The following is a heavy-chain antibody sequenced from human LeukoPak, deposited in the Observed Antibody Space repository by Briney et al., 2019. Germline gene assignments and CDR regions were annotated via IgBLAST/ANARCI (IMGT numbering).Heavy chain of an antibody. V-gene: IGHV4-39*07. CDR1: GGSISSSSYY. J-gene: IGHJ4*02. D-gene: IGHD5-24*01. CDR2: IYYSGST. CDR3: ARQDGYNYFDC. Sequence: SETLSLTCTVSGGSISSSSYYWGWVRQPPGKGLEWIGSIYYSGSTYYNPSLKSRVTISVDTSKNQFSLKLSSVTAADTAVYYCARQDGYNYFDCWGQGTLVTVSS.